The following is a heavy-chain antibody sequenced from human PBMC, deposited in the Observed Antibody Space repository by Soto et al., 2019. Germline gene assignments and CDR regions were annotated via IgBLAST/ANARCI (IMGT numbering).Heavy chain of an antibody. Sequence: QVQLVESGGGVVQPGRSLRLSCAASGFTFSDYAMHWVRQAPGKGLEWVAVISYHGSNKYYADSVKGRFTISRDNSKNNLYLQMNSLRPEDTAVYYCARDRGTSGWYVDYWGQGALVTVSS. CDR3: ARDRGTSGWYVDY. CDR1: GFTFSDYA. D-gene: IGHD6-19*01. J-gene: IGHJ4*02. CDR2: ISYHGSNK. V-gene: IGHV3-30-3*01.